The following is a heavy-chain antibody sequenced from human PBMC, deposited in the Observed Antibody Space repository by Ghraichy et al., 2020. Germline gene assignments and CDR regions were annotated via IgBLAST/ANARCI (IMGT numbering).Heavy chain of an antibody. Sequence: GESLNISCAASGFTFSSYSMNWVRQAPGKGLEWVSSISSSSSYIYYADSVKGRFTISRDNANNSLYLQMNSLRAEDTAVYYCARDHDSSGLKADAFDIWGQGTMVTVSS. CDR2: ISSSSSYI. D-gene: IGHD3-22*01. J-gene: IGHJ3*02. CDR3: ARDHDSSGLKADAFDI. V-gene: IGHV3-21*01. CDR1: GFTFSSYS.